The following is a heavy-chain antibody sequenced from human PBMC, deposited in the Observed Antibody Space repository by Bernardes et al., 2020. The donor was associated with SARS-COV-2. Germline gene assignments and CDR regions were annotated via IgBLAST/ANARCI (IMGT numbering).Heavy chain of an antibody. CDR2: INWNGGST. Sequence: GGSLRLSCAASGFTFGDYGMSWVRQAPGKGLEWVSGINWNGGSTGYADSVKGRFTISRDNAKNSLYLQMNSLRAEDTALYHCARGGSYYDILTGQPIFDYWGQGTLVTVSS. J-gene: IGHJ4*02. V-gene: IGHV3-20*01. CDR1: GFTFGDYG. D-gene: IGHD3-9*01. CDR3: ARGGSYYDILTGQPIFDY.